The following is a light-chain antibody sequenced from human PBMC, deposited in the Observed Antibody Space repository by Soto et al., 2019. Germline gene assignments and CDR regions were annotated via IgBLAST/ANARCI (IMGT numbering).Light chain of an antibody. CDR2: EVS. V-gene: IGLV2-8*01. J-gene: IGLJ2*01. CDR1: SSDVGGYNY. CDR3: SSFAGSNNFEVV. Sequence: QSVLTQPPSASGSPGQSVTISCTGSSSDVGGYNYVSWYQQHPGQAPKLMIYEVSMRPSGVPDRFSGSKSGNTASLTVSGLQAEDEADYYCSSFAGSNNFEVVFGGGTQLTVL.